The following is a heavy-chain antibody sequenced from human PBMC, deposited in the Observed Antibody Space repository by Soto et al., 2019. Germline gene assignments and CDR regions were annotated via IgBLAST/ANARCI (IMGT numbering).Heavy chain of an antibody. V-gene: IGHV4-34*01. Sequence: QVQLQQWGAGLLKPSETLSLTCAVYGGSFSGYYWSWIRQPPGKGLEWIGEINHSGSTNYNPSLKSRVTISVDTSKNQFSLKLSSVTAADTAVYYCARPAGRVRGPRPFDYWGQGTLVTVSS. J-gene: IGHJ4*02. CDR3: ARPAGRVRGPRPFDY. CDR2: INHSGST. D-gene: IGHD3-10*01. CDR1: GGSFSGYY.